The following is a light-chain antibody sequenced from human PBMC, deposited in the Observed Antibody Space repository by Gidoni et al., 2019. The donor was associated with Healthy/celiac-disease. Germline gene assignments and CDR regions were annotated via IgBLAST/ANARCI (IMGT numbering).Light chain of an antibody. CDR2: APS. CDR1: QGITSY. CDR3: RQLNRGT. Sequence: DIQLTQSPSFLSASVGDRVTITCWASQGITSYLAWYQQNPGKAPQLLIYAPSTLQSGIPSRFSGSGSGTELTLTSSSLQPEDFATYYWRQLNRGTFGGGTKVEIK. V-gene: IGKV1-9*01. J-gene: IGKJ4*01.